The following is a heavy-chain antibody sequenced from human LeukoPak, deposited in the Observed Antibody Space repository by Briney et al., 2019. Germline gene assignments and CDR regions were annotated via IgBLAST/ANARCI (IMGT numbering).Heavy chain of an antibody. CDR1: GGSISSSSYF. J-gene: IGHJ4*02. CDR3: ARHAMVAAPIDY. Sequence: PSGTLSLTCTVSGGSISSSSYFWGWIRQPPGKGLEWIGSMYHSGNTYYNPSLKSRVIISVDTSKNQFSLKLSSVTAADTAVYYCARHAMVAAPIDYWGQGTLVTVSS. CDR2: MYHSGNT. V-gene: IGHV4-39*01. D-gene: IGHD2-15*01.